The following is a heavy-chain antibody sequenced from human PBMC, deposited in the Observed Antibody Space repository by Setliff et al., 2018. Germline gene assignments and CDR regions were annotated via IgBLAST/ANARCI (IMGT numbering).Heavy chain of an antibody. D-gene: IGHD1-26*01. CDR3: AREVGTSTSSDAFDV. CDR2: IYHSGSA. Sequence: SGTLSLTCTVSGDSISSGDYFWSWIRQPPGKGLEWIAYIYHSGSAYYNPSLKSRVTMSVDTSKNQFSLHLTSVTAADTAVYYCAREVGTSTSSDAFDVWGQGMMVTVSS. CDR1: GDSISSGDYF. J-gene: IGHJ3*01. V-gene: IGHV4-30-4*08.